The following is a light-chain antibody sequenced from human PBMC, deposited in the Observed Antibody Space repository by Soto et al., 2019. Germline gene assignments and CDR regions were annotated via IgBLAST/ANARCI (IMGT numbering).Light chain of an antibody. Sequence: QPVLTHAASVSRFPGRSITIFCTGTSSEVGSYNLVSWYQQHPGKAPKLMIYEVSKRPSGVSNRFSGSKSGNTASLTISGLQAEDEADYYCCSYAGSSPPYVFGTGTKVTVL. J-gene: IGLJ1*01. V-gene: IGLV2-23*02. CDR3: CSYAGSSPPYV. CDR1: SSEVGSYNL. CDR2: EVS.